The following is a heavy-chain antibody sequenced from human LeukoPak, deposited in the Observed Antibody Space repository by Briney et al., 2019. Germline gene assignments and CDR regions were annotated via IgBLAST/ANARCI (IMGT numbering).Heavy chain of an antibody. CDR1: GFTFSNYG. V-gene: IGHV3-23*01. J-gene: IGHJ4*02. D-gene: IGHD3-22*01. Sequence: GGSLRLSCAASGFTFSNYGMSWVRQAPGKGLEWVSAISGSGGSTYYADSVKGRFTISRDNSKNTLYLQMNSLRAEDTAVYYCAREGYYDSSGYYYYFDYWGQGTLVTVSS. CDR3: AREGYYDSSGYYYYFDY. CDR2: ISGSGGST.